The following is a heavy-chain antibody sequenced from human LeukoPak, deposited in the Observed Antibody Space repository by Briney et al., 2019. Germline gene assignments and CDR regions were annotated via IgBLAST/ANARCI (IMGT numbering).Heavy chain of an antibody. CDR2: IYYSGST. J-gene: IGHJ5*02. CDR3: ARRPYGSGSSNNWFDP. CDR1: GSSITSVSHY. Sequence: SETLSLTCTISGSSITSVSHYWGWIRQPPGKGLEWIGNIYYSGSTYYNPSLKSRVTISVDTSKNQFSLKLSSVSAADTAVYYSARRPYGSGSSNNWFDPWGQGTLVTVSS. D-gene: IGHD3-10*01. V-gene: IGHV4-39*01.